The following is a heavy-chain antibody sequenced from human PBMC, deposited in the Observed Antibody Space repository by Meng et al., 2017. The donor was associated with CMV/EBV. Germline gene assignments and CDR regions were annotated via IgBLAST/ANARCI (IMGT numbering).Heavy chain of an antibody. Sequence: QVPLVQPVSERRTVRAVVKVSCTVSGDTFTDYYTLWVRHAHGQALEWMGCIKRNSGDTSYAQQFQGRVTMNRDTSIGTAYMELRRLRSDHTAVYYCTRYAHLTTVTPNWFDPWGQGTLVTASS. CDR1: GDTFTDYY. D-gene: IGHD4-17*01. CDR2: IKRNSGDT. CDR3: TRYAHLTTVTPNWFDP. V-gene: IGHV1-2*02. J-gene: IGHJ5*02.